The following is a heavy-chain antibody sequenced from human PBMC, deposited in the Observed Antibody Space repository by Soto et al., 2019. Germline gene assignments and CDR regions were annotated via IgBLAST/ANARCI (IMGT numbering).Heavy chain of an antibody. D-gene: IGHD3-22*01. J-gene: IGHJ3*01. V-gene: IGHV4-31*03. CDR3: ARASGGFYDSRGYYFPSAFDV. Sequence: PSETLSLTCTVSGGSISSGGYFWSWIRLLPGKGLQWIAYIYYTGSTYHNPSLKSRVTVSLDTSENQFSLRLSSVTAADTAVYYCARASGGFYDSRGYYFPSAFDVWGHGTMVTVS. CDR1: GGSISSGGYF. CDR2: IYYTGST.